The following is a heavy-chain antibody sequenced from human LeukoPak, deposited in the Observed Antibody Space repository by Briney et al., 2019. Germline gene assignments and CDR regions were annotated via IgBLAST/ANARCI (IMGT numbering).Heavy chain of an antibody. V-gene: IGHV3-23*01. CDR1: GFTFSSYA. CDR3: AKKMSITAASQVDN. Sequence: GGSLRLSCAASGFTFSSYAMSWVRQAPGKGLEWVSAISSSGGSTDYTDSVKGRFTISRDNSKNTLYLQMNSLRAEDTAVYYCAKKMSITAASQVDNWGQGTLVTVSS. D-gene: IGHD1-20*01. CDR2: ISSSGGST. J-gene: IGHJ4*02.